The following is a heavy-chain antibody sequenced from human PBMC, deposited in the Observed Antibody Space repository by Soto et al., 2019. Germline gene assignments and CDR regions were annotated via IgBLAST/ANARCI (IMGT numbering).Heavy chain of an antibody. J-gene: IGHJ4*02. V-gene: IGHV3-53*04. CDR3: ARDVGGYDSSGYQ. D-gene: IGHD3-22*01. Sequence: EVQLVESGGGLVQPGGSLRLSCAASGFTVSSNYMSWVRQAPGKGLEWVSVIYSGGSTYYADSVKGRFTISRHNSKNTLYLQMNSLRAEDTALYYCARDVGGYDSSGYQWGQGTLVTVSS. CDR2: IYSGGST. CDR1: GFTVSSNY.